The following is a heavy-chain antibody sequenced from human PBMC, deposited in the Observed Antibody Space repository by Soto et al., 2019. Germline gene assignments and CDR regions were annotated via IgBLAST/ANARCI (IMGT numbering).Heavy chain of an antibody. CDR1: GFTFSSYA. J-gene: IGHJ4*02. Sequence: PGGSLRLSCAASGFTFSSYAMHWVRQAPGKGLEWVAVISYDGSNKYYADSVKGRFTISRDNSKNTLYLQMNSLRAEDTAVYYCARCQWLADWGQGTLVTVSS. V-gene: IGHV3-30-3*01. CDR3: ARCQWLAD. D-gene: IGHD5-12*01. CDR2: ISYDGSNK.